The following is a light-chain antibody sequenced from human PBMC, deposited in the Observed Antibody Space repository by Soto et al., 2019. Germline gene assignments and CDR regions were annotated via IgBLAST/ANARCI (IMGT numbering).Light chain of an antibody. CDR2: GAS. CDR3: QQYSNSSWK. V-gene: IGKV3-20*01. J-gene: IGKJ1*01. Sequence: DIVWTQSQGTLSLSPGERATLACRASQSGSRRYLAWYQQKSGQAPSLLVYGASSRATGIPARLSGSGSGTDVNLPISRLETEEFAVYYCQQYSNSSWKFGQGTKWDIK. CDR1: QSGSRRY.